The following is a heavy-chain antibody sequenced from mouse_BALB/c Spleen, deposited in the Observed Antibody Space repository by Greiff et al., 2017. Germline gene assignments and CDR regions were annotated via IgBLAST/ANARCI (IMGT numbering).Heavy chain of an antibody. CDR1: GYTFTSYW. J-gene: IGHJ4*01. Sequence: VQLQQSGAELAKPGASVKMSCKASGYTFTSYWMHWVKQRPGQGLEWIGYINPSTGYTEYNQKFKDKATLTADKSSSTAYMQLSSLTSEDSAVYYCARGAYYYGSSYYAMDYWGQGTSVTVSS. V-gene: IGHV1-7*01. D-gene: IGHD1-1*01. CDR2: INPSTGYT. CDR3: ARGAYYYGSSYYAMDY.